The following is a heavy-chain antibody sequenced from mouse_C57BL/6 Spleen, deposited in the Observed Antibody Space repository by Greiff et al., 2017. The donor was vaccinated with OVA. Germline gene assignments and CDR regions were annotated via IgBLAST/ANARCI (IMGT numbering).Heavy chain of an antibody. CDR3: ARGGLRGYWYFDV. CDR2: IHPNSGST. D-gene: IGHD2-4*01. V-gene: IGHV1-64*01. J-gene: IGHJ1*03. CDR1: GYTFTSYW. Sequence: VQLQQPGAELVKPGASVTLSCKASGYTFTSYWMHWVKQRPGQGLEWIGMIHPNSGSTNYNEKFKSKATLTVDKSSSTAYMQLSSLTSEDSAVYYCARGGLRGYWYFDVWGTGTTVTVSS.